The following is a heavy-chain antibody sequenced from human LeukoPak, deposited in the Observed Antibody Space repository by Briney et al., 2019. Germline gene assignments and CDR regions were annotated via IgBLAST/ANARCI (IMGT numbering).Heavy chain of an antibody. CDR2: ISGSGGSA. J-gene: IGHJ4*03. Sequence: GGSLRLSCATSGFTYIDYAMSWARQAPGKGLEWVSTISGSGGSADYADSVKGRFIISRDDSRSTVDLHLSSLGPDDTAVYYCAREGHTSGYCGSFDNWGQGTAVAVSS. V-gene: IGHV3-23*01. CDR1: GFTYIDYA. D-gene: IGHD3-22*01. CDR3: AREGHTSGYCGSFDN.